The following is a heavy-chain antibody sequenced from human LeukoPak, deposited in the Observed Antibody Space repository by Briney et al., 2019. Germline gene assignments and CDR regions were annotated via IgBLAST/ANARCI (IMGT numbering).Heavy chain of an antibody. D-gene: IGHD3-10*01. CDR3: ARHSDLYYYGSGSYHHYFDY. V-gene: IGHV4-59*08. CDR1: GGSISSYY. CDR2: IYYSGST. J-gene: IGHJ4*02. Sequence: PSETLSLTCTVSGGSISSYYWSWIRQPPGKGLEWIGYIYYSGSTNYNPSLKSRVTISVDTSKNQFSLKLSSVTAADTAVYYCARHSDLYYYGSGSYHHYFDYWGRGTLVTVSS.